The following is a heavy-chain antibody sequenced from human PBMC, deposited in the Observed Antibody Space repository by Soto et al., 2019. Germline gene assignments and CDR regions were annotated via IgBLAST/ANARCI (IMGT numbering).Heavy chain of an antibody. V-gene: IGHV1-18*01. CDR1: GYTFTSYG. CDR2: ISAYNGNT. D-gene: IGHD3-10*01. Sequence: GASVKVSCKASGYTFTSYGISWVRQAPGQGLEWMGWISAYNGNTNYAQKLQGRVTMTTDTSTSTAYMELRSLRSDDTAVYYCASEGSGSYYNHIDPWGQGTLVTVSS. CDR3: ASEGSGSYYNHIDP. J-gene: IGHJ5*02.